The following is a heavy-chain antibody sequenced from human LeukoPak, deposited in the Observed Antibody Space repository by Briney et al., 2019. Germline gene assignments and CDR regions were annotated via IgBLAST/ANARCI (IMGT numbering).Heavy chain of an antibody. V-gene: IGHV2-5*01. CDR3: ARWTMVRGDDQYYMDV. Sequence: KESGPTLVKPTQTLTLTCTFSGFSLSTSGVGVGWIRQPPGKALEWLALIYWNDNKSYSPSLKSSLTITKDTSKNQVVLTMTNMDPVDTATYYCARWTMVRGDDQYYMDVWGKGTTVTISS. D-gene: IGHD3-10*01. CDR2: IYWNDNK. CDR1: GFSLSTSGVG. J-gene: IGHJ6*03.